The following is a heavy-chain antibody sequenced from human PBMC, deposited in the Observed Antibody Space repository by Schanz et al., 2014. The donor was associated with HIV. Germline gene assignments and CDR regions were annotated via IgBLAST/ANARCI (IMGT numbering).Heavy chain of an antibody. J-gene: IGHJ6*02. CDR1: GFTFSTYG. CDR3: AKDQGYDFWSGYYNYYGMDV. V-gene: IGHV3-33*06. CDR2: IWYDGSNK. D-gene: IGHD3-3*01. Sequence: QVQLVESGGRVVQPGRSLRLSCAASGFTFSTYGMHWVRQAPGKGLEWVAVIWYDGSNKYYADSVKGRFTISRDNSKNTLYLQMNSLRAEDTAVYYCAKDQGYDFWSGYYNYYGMDVWGQGTTVTVSS.